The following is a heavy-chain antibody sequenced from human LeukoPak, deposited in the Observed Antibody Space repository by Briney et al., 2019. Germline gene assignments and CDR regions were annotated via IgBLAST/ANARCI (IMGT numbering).Heavy chain of an antibody. D-gene: IGHD3-22*01. J-gene: IGHJ4*02. CDR1: GFSLRTYW. Sequence: GGSLRLSCAASGFSLRTYWMHWVRQVPGKGLEWLSRINSDGSSTTYADSVKGRFTISRDNAKNTLYLQLNSLRAEDTAVYYCARSTRDSRGYYNTLDYWGQGTLVTVSS. CDR3: ARSTRDSRGYYNTLDY. V-gene: IGHV3-74*01. CDR2: INSDGSST.